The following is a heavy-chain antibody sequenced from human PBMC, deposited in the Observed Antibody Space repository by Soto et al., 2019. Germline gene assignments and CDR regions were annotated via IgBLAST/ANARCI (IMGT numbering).Heavy chain of an antibody. J-gene: IGHJ4*02. Sequence: QVQLVQSGAEVKKPGSSVKVSCKASGGTFSSYAISWVRQAPGQGLEWMGGIIPIFGTANYAQKFQGRVTITADKSRSTAYIELSSLRSEDTAVYYCETEPGYSSRWYGIDYWGQGTMITVSS. V-gene: IGHV1-69*06. D-gene: IGHD6-13*01. CDR1: GGTFSSYA. CDR2: IIPIFGTA. CDR3: ETEPGYSSRWYGIDY.